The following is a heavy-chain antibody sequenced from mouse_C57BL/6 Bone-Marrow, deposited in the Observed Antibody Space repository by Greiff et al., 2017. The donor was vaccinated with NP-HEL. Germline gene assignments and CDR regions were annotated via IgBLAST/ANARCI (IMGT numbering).Heavy chain of an antibody. Sequence: QVQLQQPGAELVKPGASVKLSCKASGYTFTSYWMQWVKQRPGQGLEWIGEIDPSDSYTNYNQKFKGKATLTVDTSSSTAYMQLSSLTSEDSAVYYCASYGSSSFGCWGKGTTLTVSS. CDR2: IDPSDSYT. D-gene: IGHD1-1*01. CDR3: ASYGSSSFGC. V-gene: IGHV1-50*01. CDR1: GYTFTSYW. J-gene: IGHJ2*01.